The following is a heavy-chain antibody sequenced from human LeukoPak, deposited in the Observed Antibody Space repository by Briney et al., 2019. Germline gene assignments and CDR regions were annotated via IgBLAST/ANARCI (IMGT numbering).Heavy chain of an antibody. Sequence: GGSLRLSCVASGFTFNNYHMNWVRQAPGKGLEWVSNIKKNGSEKKYVDSVKGRSTISRDNAKKSLYLQMNSLRAEDTAVYYCARGKYDSSGYPLLGFDYWGQGTLVTVSS. J-gene: IGHJ4*02. V-gene: IGHV3-7*01. CDR3: ARGKYDSSGYPLLGFDY. CDR2: IKKNGSEK. CDR1: GFTFNNYH. D-gene: IGHD3-22*01.